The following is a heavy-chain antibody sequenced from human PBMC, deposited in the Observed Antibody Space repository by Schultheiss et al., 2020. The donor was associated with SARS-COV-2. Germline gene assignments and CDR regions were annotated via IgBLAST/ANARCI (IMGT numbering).Heavy chain of an antibody. CDR2: IWFDGSVK. CDR1: GFTFSAYG. J-gene: IGHJ4*02. V-gene: IGHV3-33*08. D-gene: IGHD3-10*01. Sequence: GGSLRLSCAASGFTFSAYGMHWVRQAPGKGLEWVGVIWFDGSVKFYVDSVKGRFTISRDNSKNTLYLQMNSLRSEDTAVYYCARGGFGEFEDYWGQGTLVTVSS. CDR3: ARGGFGEFEDY.